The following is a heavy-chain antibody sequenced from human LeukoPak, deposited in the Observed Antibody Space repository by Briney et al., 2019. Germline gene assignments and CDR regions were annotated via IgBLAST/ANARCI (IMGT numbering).Heavy chain of an antibody. Sequence: ASVKVSCKASGYTFTSYGISWVRQAPGQGLAWMGWISAYNGNTNYAQKLQGRVTMTTGTSTSTAYMELRSLRSGDTAVYYCARDFGPYYYDSSGYFPGYWGQGTLVTVSS. V-gene: IGHV1-18*01. CDR1: GYTFTSYG. CDR3: ARDFGPYYYDSSGYFPGY. J-gene: IGHJ4*02. D-gene: IGHD3-22*01. CDR2: ISAYNGNT.